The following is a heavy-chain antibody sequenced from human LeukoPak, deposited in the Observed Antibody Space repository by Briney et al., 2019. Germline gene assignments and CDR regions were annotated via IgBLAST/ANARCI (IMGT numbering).Heavy chain of an antibody. J-gene: IGHJ4*02. CDR3: ASIYYGDSYFDY. CDR2: INPNSGGT. V-gene: IGHV1-2*02. D-gene: IGHD4-17*01. CDR1: GYTFTGYY. Sequence: ASVKVSCKASGYTFTGYYMHWVRQAPGQGLEWMGWINPNSGGTNYAQKFQGRATMTRDTSISTAYMELSRLRSDDTAVYYCASIYYGDSYFDYWGQGTLVTVSS.